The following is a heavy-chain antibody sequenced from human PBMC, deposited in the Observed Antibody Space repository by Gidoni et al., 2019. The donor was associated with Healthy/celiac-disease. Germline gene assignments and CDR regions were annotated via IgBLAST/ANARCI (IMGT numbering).Heavy chain of an antibody. V-gene: IGHV1-46*01. J-gene: IGHJ5*02. D-gene: IGHD6-19*01. CDR2: INPSGGST. Sequence: QVQLEQSGAEVKKPGASVKVSCRASGYNYTSYYMHWVRQAPGQGLEWMGIINPSGGSTSYAQKFQGRVTMTRDTSTSTVYMELSSLRSEDPAVYYCARGYSSGWYGWFDPWGQVTLVTVSS. CDR3: ARGYSSGWYGWFDP. CDR1: GYNYTSYY.